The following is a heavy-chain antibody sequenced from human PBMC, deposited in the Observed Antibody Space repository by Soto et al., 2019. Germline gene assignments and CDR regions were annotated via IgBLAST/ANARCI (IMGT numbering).Heavy chain of an antibody. V-gene: IGHV3-23*01. CDR1: GFTFSSYA. J-gene: IGHJ4*02. Sequence: GGSLRLSCAASGFTFSSYAMSWVRQAPGKGLEWVSAISGSGGSTYYADSVKGRFTISRDNSKNTLYLQMNSLRAEDTAVYYCARVPSSGWYFRGSLDYWGQGTLVTVSS. D-gene: IGHD6-19*01. CDR3: ARVPSSGWYFRGSLDY. CDR2: ISGSGGST.